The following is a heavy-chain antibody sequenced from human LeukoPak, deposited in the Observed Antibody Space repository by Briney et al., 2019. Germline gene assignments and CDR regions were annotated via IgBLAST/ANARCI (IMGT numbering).Heavy chain of an antibody. V-gene: IGHV1-2*02. CDR1: GYTFTGYY. CDR2: INPNSGGT. CDR3: ARDRSPLIAAAGNI. J-gene: IGHJ3*02. D-gene: IGHD6-13*01. Sequence: ASVKVSCRASGYTFTGYYMHWVRQAPGQGLEWMGWINPNSGGTNYAQKFQGRVTMTRDTSISTAYMELSRLRSDDTAAYYCARDRSPLIAAAGNIWGQGTMVTVSS.